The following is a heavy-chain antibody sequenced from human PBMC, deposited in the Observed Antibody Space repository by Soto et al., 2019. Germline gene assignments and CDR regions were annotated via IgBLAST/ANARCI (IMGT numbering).Heavy chain of an antibody. CDR3: ARAKQLVPLYYYYGMDV. CDR2: INPSGGST. J-gene: IGHJ6*02. V-gene: IGHV1-46*01. Sequence: QVQLVQSGAEVKKPGASVKVSCKASGYTFTSYYMHWVRQAPGQGLEWMGIINPSGGSTSYAQKFQGRVTMTRDTSTSTVYMELSSLRSEDTAVYYCARAKQLVPLYYYYGMDVWGQGTTVTVSS. D-gene: IGHD6-13*01. CDR1: GYTFTSYY.